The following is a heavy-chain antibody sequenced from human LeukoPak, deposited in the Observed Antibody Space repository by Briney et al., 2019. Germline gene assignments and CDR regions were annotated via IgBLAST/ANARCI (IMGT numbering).Heavy chain of an antibody. CDR3: AKGRGSSSHHALDV. J-gene: IGHJ6*04. D-gene: IGHD6-13*01. CDR2: ISNNGIDK. V-gene: IGHV3-30*04. CDR1: GYSFKDYA. Sequence: PGGSLRLSCAASGYSFKDYAIHWVRQAPGKGLEWVAIISNNGIDKYYTDSVKGRFTISRDNSKNTLYLQMNSLRAEDTAVYYCAKGRGSSSHHALDVWGKGTTVTVSS.